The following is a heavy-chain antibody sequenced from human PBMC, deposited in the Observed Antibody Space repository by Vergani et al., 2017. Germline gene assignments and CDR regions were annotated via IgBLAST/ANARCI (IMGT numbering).Heavy chain of an antibody. J-gene: IGHJ5*02. CDR3: ARRVYDYVWGTQSAGWFDP. Sequence: QVQLVESGGGLVKPGGSLRLSCAASGFTFSDYYMSWIRQAPGKGLEWVSYISSSSSYTNYADSVKGRFTISRDNAKNSLYLQMNSLRAEDTAVYYCARRVYDYVWGTQSAGWFDPWGQGTLVTVSS. D-gene: IGHD3-16*01. CDR2: ISSSSSYT. CDR1: GFTFSDYY. V-gene: IGHV3-11*06.